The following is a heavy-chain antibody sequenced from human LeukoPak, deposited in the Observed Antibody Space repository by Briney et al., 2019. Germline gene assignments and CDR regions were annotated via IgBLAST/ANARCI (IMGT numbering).Heavy chain of an antibody. V-gene: IGHV3-23*01. D-gene: IGHD3-10*01. CDR2: ISGSGGST. CDR3: ARSTLYGSGSYYDY. Sequence: AISGSGGSTYYADSVKGRFTISRDNSKNTLYLQMNSLRAEDTAVYYCARSTLYGSGSYYDYWGQGTLVTVSS. J-gene: IGHJ4*02.